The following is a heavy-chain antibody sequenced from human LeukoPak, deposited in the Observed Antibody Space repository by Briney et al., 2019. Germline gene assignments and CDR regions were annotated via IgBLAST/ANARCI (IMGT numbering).Heavy chain of an antibody. CDR1: GFTFSSYG. CDR2: ISGSGGST. D-gene: IGHD5-12*01. V-gene: IGHV3-23*01. J-gene: IGHJ4*02. CDR3: AKVVATINSPADY. Sequence: GGTLRLSCAASGFTFSSYGMSWVRQAPGKGLEWVSAISGSGGSTYYADSVKGRFTISRDNSKNTLYLQMNSLRAEDTAVYYCAKVVATINSPADYWGQGTLVTVSS.